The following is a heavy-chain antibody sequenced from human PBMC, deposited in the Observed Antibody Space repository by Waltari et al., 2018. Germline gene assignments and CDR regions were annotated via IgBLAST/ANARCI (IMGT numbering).Heavy chain of an antibody. D-gene: IGHD7-27*01. J-gene: IGHJ4*02. CDR2: ISRSGSNI. CDR3: ARDVGLGKPDY. V-gene: IGHV3-21*06. Sequence: EVQLVESGGGPVKPGGSLRLSCAASGFVFSDLNMIWVRQAPGKGLEWVSFISRSGSNIYYAASVKGRFTISTDNDKNTLFLQMDSLTAEDTAVYYCARDVGLGKPDYWGQGTLVTVSS. CDR1: GFVFSDLN.